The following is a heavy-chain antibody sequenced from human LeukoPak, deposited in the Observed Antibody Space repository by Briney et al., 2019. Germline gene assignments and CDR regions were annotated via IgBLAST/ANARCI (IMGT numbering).Heavy chain of an antibody. CDR2: IKQDGSEK. V-gene: IGHV3-7*01. D-gene: IGHD4-17*01. Sequence: GGSLRLSCAASGFTFSSYWMSWVRQAPGKGLEWVANIKQDGSEKYYVDSVKGRFTISRDNAKNSLYLQMNSLRAEDTAVYYCARTRITVTTRSWDYWGQGTLVTVSS. CDR3: ARTRITVTTRSWDY. CDR1: GFTFSSYW. J-gene: IGHJ4*02.